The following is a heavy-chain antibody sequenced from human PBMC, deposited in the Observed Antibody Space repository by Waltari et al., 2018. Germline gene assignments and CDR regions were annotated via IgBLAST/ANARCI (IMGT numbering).Heavy chain of an antibody. CDR2: ISSGGIYK. D-gene: IGHD2-15*01. J-gene: IGHJ4*02. CDR1: GFIFSDYS. Sequence: EVQLVESGGGLVKPGGSLKLSCAASGFIFSDYSMNWVRQAPGKGLEWVSSISSGGIYKYYSDSVRGRFTISGDNAKNSLYLRMNSLRAKDTAVYYCARDRCSGGSCFADYWGQGTLVTVSS. V-gene: IGHV3-21*01. CDR3: ARDRCSGGSCFADY.